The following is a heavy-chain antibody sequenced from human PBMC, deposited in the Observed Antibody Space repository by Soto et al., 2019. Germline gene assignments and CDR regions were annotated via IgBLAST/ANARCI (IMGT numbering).Heavy chain of an antibody. D-gene: IGHD1-1*01. CDR2: TYYRSKWYN. V-gene: IGHV6-1*01. CDR3: ARGSWDDVSGHYYMDV. CDR1: GGSVSSNRAG. J-gene: IGHJ6*03. Sequence: HSQTPSLTCDISGGSVSSNRAGWNWIRQTPSRSLEWLGRTYYRSKWYNNYAVSVKSRVSVNPDTAKNQFSLQLNSVTPEDTAVYYCARGSWDDVSGHYYMDVWGKGTTVTVSS.